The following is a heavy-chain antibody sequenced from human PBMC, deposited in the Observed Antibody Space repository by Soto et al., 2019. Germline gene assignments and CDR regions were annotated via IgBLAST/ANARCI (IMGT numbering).Heavy chain of an antibody. V-gene: IGHV1-69*01. CDR1: GGTFSSYA. J-gene: IGHJ3*02. Sequence: QVQLVQSGAEVKKPGSSVKVSCKASGGTFSSYAISWVRQAPGQGLEWMGGIIPIFGTANYAQKFQGRVTITAVESTSTAYMELSSLRSEDTAVYYCARPLGYCSGGSCAFDIWGQGTMVTVSS. CDR2: IIPIFGTA. D-gene: IGHD2-15*01. CDR3: ARPLGYCSGGSCAFDI.